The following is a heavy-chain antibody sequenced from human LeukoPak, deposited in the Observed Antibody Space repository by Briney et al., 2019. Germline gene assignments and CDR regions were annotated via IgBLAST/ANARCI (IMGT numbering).Heavy chain of an antibody. CDR2: INPNSGGT. J-gene: IGHJ4*02. D-gene: IGHD3-22*01. Sequence: ASVKVSCKASGYTFTGYYMHWVRQAPGQGLEWMGWINPNSGGTNYVQKFQGRVTMTRDTPISTAYMELSRLRSDDTAVYYCAARDLVITISPFDYWGQGTLVTVSS. V-gene: IGHV1-2*02. CDR3: AARDLVITISPFDY. CDR1: GYTFTGYY.